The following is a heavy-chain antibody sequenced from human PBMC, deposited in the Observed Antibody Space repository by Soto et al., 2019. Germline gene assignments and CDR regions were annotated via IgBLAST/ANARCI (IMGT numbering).Heavy chain of an antibody. J-gene: IGHJ6*02. CDR2: ISGSGSSV. D-gene: IGHD3-10*01. CDR3: AKVRASYLSASYFYYGLDV. CDR1: GFTFSHHV. V-gene: IGHV3-23*01. Sequence: GGSLRLSCAASGFTFSHHVLSWVRQSPERGLEWVSSISGSGSSVYVADSVRGRFIMSRDLSTNTVSLQMNSLRAEDTAVYYCAKVRASYLSASYFYYGLDVWGQGTTVTVSS.